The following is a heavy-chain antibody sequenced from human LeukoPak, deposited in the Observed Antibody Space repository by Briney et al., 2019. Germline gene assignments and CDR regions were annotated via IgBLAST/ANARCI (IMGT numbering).Heavy chain of an antibody. CDR1: GCTFSSYS. CDR3: ASRSGWYGVSEDY. D-gene: IGHD6-19*01. Sequence: GGSLRLSCAASGCTFSSYSMNWVRQAPGKGLEWVSTISSSSSYIYYADSVKGRFTISRDNAKNSLYLQMNSLRAEDTAVYYCASRSGWYGVSEDYWGQGTLVTVSS. J-gene: IGHJ4*02. V-gene: IGHV3-21*01. CDR2: ISSSSSYI.